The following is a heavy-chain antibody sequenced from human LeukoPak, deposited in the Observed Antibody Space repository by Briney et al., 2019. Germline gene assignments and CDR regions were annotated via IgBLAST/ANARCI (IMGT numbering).Heavy chain of an antibody. V-gene: IGHV1-46*01. CDR1: GYTFTSYY. J-gene: IGHJ3*02. D-gene: IGHD6-13*01. CDR2: INPSGGST. CDR3: ARDPGKAAAASTWGAFDI. Sequence: ASVKVSCKASGYTFTSYYMHWVRQAPGQGLEGMGIINPSGGSTSYAQKFQGRVTMTRDTSTSTVYMELSNLRSEDTAVYYCARDPGKAAAASTWGAFDIWGQGTMVTVSS.